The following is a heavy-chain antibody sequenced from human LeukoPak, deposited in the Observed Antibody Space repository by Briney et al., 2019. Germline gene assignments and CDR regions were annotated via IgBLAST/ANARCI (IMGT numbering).Heavy chain of an antibody. D-gene: IGHD3-10*01. V-gene: IGHV1-46*01. CDR3: ATNQIIVGSTSYGFNK. CDR2: IKPSDGST. J-gene: IGHJ4*02. Sequence: ASMKVSCKASGFTFTDYFMHWVRQAPGQGREWVGMIKPSDGSTRYAQRFQGRVTMTSDTSTTTLYMELSSLSSEDTAVYYCATNQIIVGSTSYGFNKWGQGTLVTVSS. CDR1: GFTFTDYF.